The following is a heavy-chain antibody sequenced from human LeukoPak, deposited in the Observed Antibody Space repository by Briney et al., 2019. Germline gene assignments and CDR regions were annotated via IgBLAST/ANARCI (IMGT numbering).Heavy chain of an antibody. CDR3: ARRAYSAAYWKHFDY. CDR1: GGSISSSSDY. Sequence: SETLSLTCTVSGGSISSSSDYWGWIRQAPGKGLEWIGSIYYHENTYYNSSLKSLVTIFVDTSKNQFSLKLNSVTAADTAVYFCARRAYSAAYWKHFDYWGQGTLVTVSS. J-gene: IGHJ4*02. CDR2: IYYHENT. V-gene: IGHV4-39*01. D-gene: IGHD1-1*01.